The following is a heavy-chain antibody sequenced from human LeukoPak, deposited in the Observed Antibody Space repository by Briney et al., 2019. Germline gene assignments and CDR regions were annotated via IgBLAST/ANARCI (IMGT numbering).Heavy chain of an antibody. CDR1: GDSISSGGHY. CDR2: IFYTGST. CDR3: ARTVATIKPYYYMDV. Sequence: SETLSLTCTVSGDSISSGGHYWNWLRQRPGKGLEWIGYIFYTGSTYYNPSLKSRVTISVDTSKNQFSLKLSSVTAADTAVYYCARTVATIKPYYYMDVWGKGTTVTVSS. J-gene: IGHJ6*03. D-gene: IGHD5-24*01. V-gene: IGHV4-31*03.